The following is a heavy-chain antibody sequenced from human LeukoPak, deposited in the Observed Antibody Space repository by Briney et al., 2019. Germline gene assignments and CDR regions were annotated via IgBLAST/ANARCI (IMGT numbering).Heavy chain of an antibody. CDR1: GFTFSRYW. CDR2: IKLDGSEQ. D-gene: IGHD1-26*01. J-gene: IGHJ4*02. Sequence: GGSLRLSCAASGFTFSRYWMYWVRQAPGKGLEWVASIKLDGSEQYYVDSVKGRFTISRDNAKSSLYLQMNSLRAEDTAVYYCARAPAGARLDYWGQGTLVTVSS. CDR3: ARAPAGARLDY. V-gene: IGHV3-7*01.